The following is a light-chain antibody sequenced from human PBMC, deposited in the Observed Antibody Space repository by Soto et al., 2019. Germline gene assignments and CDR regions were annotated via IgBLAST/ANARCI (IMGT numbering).Light chain of an antibody. CDR3: QQYGSSPIT. CDR2: GAS. V-gene: IGKV3-20*01. J-gene: IGKJ5*01. CDR1: QSVNNN. Sequence: EVVMTQSPATLSVSPGERATLSCRASQSVNNNLAWYQQKPGQAPRLLIYGASSRATGIPDRFSGSGSGTDFTLTISRLEPEDFAVYYCQQYGSSPITFGQGTRLEI.